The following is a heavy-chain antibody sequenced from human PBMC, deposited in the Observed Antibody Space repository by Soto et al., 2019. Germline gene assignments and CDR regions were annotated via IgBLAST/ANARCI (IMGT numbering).Heavy chain of an antibody. Sequence: GGSLRLSCXAFGFTFSSYAMHWVRQAPGKGLEYVSVINSNGGSTYYANSVKGRFTISRDNSKNTLYLQMGSLRAEDMAVYYCARTSGYAFDYWGQGTLVTVSS. CDR3: ARTSGYAFDY. D-gene: IGHD5-12*01. CDR1: GFTFSSYA. J-gene: IGHJ4*02. V-gene: IGHV3-64*01. CDR2: INSNGGST.